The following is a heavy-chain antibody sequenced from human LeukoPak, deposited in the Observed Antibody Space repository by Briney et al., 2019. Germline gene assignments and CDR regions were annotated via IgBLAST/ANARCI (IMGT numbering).Heavy chain of an antibody. J-gene: IGHJ4*02. CDR2: INRDGSEK. V-gene: IGHV3-7*03. CDR1: GFTLSSSW. CDR3: ARDRSCSG. Sequence: GGSLRLSCAASGFTLSSSWMSWVRQAPGKGLEWVANINRDGSEKYYVDSVKGRFTISRDNAKNSLYLQMNSLRAEDTAVYYCARDRSCSGWGQGTLVTVSS. D-gene: IGHD2-15*01.